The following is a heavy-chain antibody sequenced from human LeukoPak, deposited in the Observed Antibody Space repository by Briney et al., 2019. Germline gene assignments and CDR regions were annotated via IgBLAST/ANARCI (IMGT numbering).Heavy chain of an antibody. CDR1: GFTFSSYG. CDR3: AREVAGGVALYFDL. CDR2: IWYDGSNK. J-gene: IGHJ2*01. V-gene: IGHV3-33*01. D-gene: IGHD3-16*01. Sequence: GRSLRLSCAASGFTFSSYGMHWVRQAPGKGLEWVAVIWYDGSNKYYADSVKGRFTISRDNSKNTLYLQMNSLRAEDTAVYYCAREVAGGVALYFDLWGRGTLVTVSS.